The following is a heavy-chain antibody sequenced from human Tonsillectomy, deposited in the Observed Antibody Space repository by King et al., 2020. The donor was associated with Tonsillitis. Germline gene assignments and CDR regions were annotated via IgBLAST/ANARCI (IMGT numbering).Heavy chain of an antibody. CDR2: IYYSGST. Sequence: QLQESGPGLVKPSETLSLTCTVSGGSISSSSYYWGWIRQPPGKGLEWIGSIYYSGSTYYNPSLKSRVTISVDTSKNQFSLKLSSVTAADTAVYYCARDLEGNSKSQYNWFDPWGQGTLVTVSS. J-gene: IGHJ5*02. V-gene: IGHV4-39*07. CDR3: ARDLEGNSKSQYNWFDP. D-gene: IGHD4-11*01. CDR1: GGSISSSSYY.